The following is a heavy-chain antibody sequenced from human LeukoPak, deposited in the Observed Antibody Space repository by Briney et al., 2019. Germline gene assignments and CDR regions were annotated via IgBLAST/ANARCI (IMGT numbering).Heavy chain of an antibody. CDR3: ARHPGRVVGYSSSWYLDWYFDL. CDR2: INYSGTT. CDR1: GGSISSSSYY. Sequence: SETLSLTCTVSGGSISSSSYYWGWIRQPPGKGLQWIGSINYSGTTYYNPSLKSRVTISVDTSKNQFSLKLSSVTAADTAVYYCARHPGRVVGYSSSWYLDWYFDLWGRGTLVTVSS. J-gene: IGHJ2*01. V-gene: IGHV4-39*01. D-gene: IGHD6-13*01.